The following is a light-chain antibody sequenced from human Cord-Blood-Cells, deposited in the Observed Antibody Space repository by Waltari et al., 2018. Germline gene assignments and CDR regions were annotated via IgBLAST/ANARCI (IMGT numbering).Light chain of an antibody. CDR1: SSDVGGYNY. Sequence: QSALTQPPSASGSPGQLVTISCTGTSSDVGGYNYVSWYQQHPGKAPKLMINEVSKRPSGVPDRFSGSKSGNTASLTVSGLQAEDEADYYCSSYAGSNNWVFGGGTKLTVL. CDR2: EVS. V-gene: IGLV2-8*01. J-gene: IGLJ3*02. CDR3: SSYAGSNNWV.